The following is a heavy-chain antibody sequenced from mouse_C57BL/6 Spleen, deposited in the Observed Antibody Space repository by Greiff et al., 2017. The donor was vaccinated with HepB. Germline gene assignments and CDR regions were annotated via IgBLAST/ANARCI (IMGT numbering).Heavy chain of an antibody. Sequence: SGPELVKPGASVKISCKASGYAFSSSWMNWVKQRPGKGLEWIGRIYPGDGDTNYNGKFKGKATLTADKSSSTAYMQLSSLTSEDSAVYFCARGEGGLDYWGQGTTLTVSS. D-gene: IGHD3-3*01. CDR2: IYPGDGDT. CDR1: GYAFSSSW. V-gene: IGHV1-82*01. CDR3: ARGEGGLDY. J-gene: IGHJ2*01.